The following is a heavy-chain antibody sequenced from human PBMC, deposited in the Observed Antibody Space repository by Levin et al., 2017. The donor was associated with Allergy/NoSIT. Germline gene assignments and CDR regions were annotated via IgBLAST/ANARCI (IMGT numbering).Heavy chain of an antibody. Sequence: GESLKISCAASGFTFSSYAFHWVRQAPGKGLEWVSVISYDERNKFYADFVKGRFTISRDNSKNTLFLEMSSLTSADTGMYYCARVGVATATRGGYLDYWGQGALVTVST. J-gene: IGHJ4*02. V-gene: IGHV3-30*04. CDR3: ARVGVATATRGGYLDY. CDR2: ISYDERNK. D-gene: IGHD2-15*01. CDR1: GFTFSSYA.